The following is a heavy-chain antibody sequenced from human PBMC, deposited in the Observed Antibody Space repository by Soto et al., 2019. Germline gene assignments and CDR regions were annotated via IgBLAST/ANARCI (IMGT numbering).Heavy chain of an antibody. CDR3: AKVATIFGVVISYYYYGMDV. V-gene: IGHV3-23*01. CDR1: GFTFSSYA. CDR2: ISGSGGST. Sequence: GGSLRLSCAASGFTFSSYAMSWVRQAPGKGLEWVSAISGSGGSTYYADSVKGRFTISRDNSKNTLYRQMNSLRAEDTAVYYCAKVATIFGVVISYYYYGMDVWGQGTTVTVSS. D-gene: IGHD3-3*01. J-gene: IGHJ6*02.